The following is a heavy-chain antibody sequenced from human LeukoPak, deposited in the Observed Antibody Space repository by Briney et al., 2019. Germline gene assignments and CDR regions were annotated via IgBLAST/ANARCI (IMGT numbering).Heavy chain of an antibody. J-gene: IGHJ4*02. CDR3: ARCGAYQLPNDY. Sequence: GGSLRLSCAASGFTFSSYSMNWVSQAPGKGLEWVSSISSSSSYIYYADSVKGRFTISRDNAKNSLYLQMNSLRAEDTAVYYYARCGAYQLPNDYWLQGTLVSVCS. V-gene: IGHV3-21*01. D-gene: IGHD2-2*01. CDR2: ISSSSSYI. CDR1: GFTFSSYS.